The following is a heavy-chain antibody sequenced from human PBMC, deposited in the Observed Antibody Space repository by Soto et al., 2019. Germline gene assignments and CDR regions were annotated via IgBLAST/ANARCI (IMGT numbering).Heavy chain of an antibody. D-gene: IGHD3-3*01. CDR3: ASPALYDSWIDYYYCYGVDV. J-gene: IGHJ6*02. Sequence: EVQLVESGGGLVKPGGSLRLSCAASGFTFSSYIMNWVRQAPVNGLEWVSSISSSSSYIYYADSVKGRFTISRDNAKNSLYLQMNSMRAEDTAVYYCASPALYDSWIDYYYCYGVDVWCQGTTVTVYS. V-gene: IGHV3-21*01. CDR2: ISSSSSYI. CDR1: GFTFSSYI.